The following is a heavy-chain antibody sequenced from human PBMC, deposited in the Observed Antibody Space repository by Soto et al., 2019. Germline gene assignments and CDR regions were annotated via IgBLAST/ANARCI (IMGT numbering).Heavy chain of an antibody. CDR1: GFTFSTFW. D-gene: IGHD3-16*01. CDR2: IRRDGVQT. J-gene: IGHJ3*01. V-gene: IGHV3-7*05. Sequence: EEQLVESGGGLVQVGGSLRLSCAASGFTFSTFWMTWLRQAPGKVLEWVANIRRDGVQTHYGDSMEGRFTVTRDNAKNSLYLHLNSLRPEDTDMYDCARDISPSREFLYDPFDVWGQGTFVTVSS. CDR3: ARDISPSREFLYDPFDV.